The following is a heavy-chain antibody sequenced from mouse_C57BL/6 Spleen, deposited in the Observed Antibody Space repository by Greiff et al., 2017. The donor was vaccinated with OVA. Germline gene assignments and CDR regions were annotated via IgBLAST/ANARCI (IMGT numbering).Heavy chain of an antibody. CDR1: GYAFSSSW. CDR2: IYPGDGDT. V-gene: IGHV1-82*01. D-gene: IGHD2-4*01. J-gene: IGHJ3*01. CDR3: ARRGYYDEGFAY. Sequence: VQLQQSGPELVKPGASVTISCKASGYAFSSSWMNWVKQRPGKGLEWIGRIYPGDGDTNYNGKFKGKATMTADKSSSTAYMQLSSLTSEDSAVYICARRGYYDEGFAYWGKGTLVTVSA.